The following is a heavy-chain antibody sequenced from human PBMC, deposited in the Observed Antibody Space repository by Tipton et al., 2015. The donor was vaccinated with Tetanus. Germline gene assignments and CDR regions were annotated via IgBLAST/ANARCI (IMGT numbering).Heavy chain of an antibody. J-gene: IGHJ5*02. Sequence: TLSLTCNVSGGSISSNYWSWIRQPAGKGPEWIGRIYINGRNNYNPSLKSRVTMSIDTSKNQFSLNLRSVTAADTAVYYCARDRGFTTYNYFDPWGQGTLVTVSS. CDR3: ARDRGFTTYNYFDP. CDR1: GGSISSNY. V-gene: IGHV4-4*07. CDR2: IYINGRN. D-gene: IGHD5-24*01.